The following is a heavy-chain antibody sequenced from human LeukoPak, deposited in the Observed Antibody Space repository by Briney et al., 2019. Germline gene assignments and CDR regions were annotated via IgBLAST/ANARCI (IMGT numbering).Heavy chain of an antibody. D-gene: IGHD6-13*01. J-gene: IGHJ5*02. V-gene: IGHV3-30-3*02. CDR1: GFTFCSYA. Sequence: GGSLRLSWAASGFTFCSYAMHWVRQAPGKGLEWVAVISYDGSNKYYADSVKGRFTISRDNSKNTLYLQMNSLRAEDTAVYYCAKRPTAAAGYNWFDPWGQGTLVTVSS. CDR3: AKRPTAAAGYNWFDP. CDR2: ISYDGSNK.